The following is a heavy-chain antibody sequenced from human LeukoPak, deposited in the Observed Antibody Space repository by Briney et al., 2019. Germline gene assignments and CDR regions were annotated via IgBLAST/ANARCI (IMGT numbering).Heavy chain of an antibody. CDR2: MNPNSGNT. J-gene: IGHJ6*03. CDR3: ARGGAAGYYYYYMDV. CDR1: GYTFTSYD. D-gene: IGHD6-13*01. Sequence: ASVRVSCKASGYTFTSYDINWVRQATGQGLEWMGWMNPNSGNTGYAQKFQGRVTMTRNTSISTAYMELSSLRSEDTAVYYCARGGAAGYYYYYMDVWGKGTTVTVSS. V-gene: IGHV1-8*01.